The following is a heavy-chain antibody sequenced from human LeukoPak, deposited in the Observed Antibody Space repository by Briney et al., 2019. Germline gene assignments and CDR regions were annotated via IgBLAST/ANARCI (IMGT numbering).Heavy chain of an antibody. CDR1: GYSISSGYY. CDR2: IYRSGST. Sequence: PSETLSLTCTVSGYSISSGYYWVWIRQLPGKVLEWIGSIYRSGSTNYNPSLKSRVTISVDTSKNQFSLKVSSVTAADTAVYYCARGDCSSTICYSPMDVWGKGTTVTVSS. CDR3: ARGDCSSTICYSPMDV. D-gene: IGHD2-2*01. V-gene: IGHV4-38-2*02. J-gene: IGHJ6*03.